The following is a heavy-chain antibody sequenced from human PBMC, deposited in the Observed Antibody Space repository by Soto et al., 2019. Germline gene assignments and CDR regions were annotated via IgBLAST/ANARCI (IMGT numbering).Heavy chain of an antibody. CDR1: GFTFSSYW. D-gene: IGHD3-10*01. J-gene: IGHJ4*02. CDR3: ARWFTYGNFDYFDY. CDR2: INSGGGTT. V-gene: IGHV3-74*01. Sequence: SGGSLRLCCAASGFTFSSYWMHWFRQAPGKGLMWVSRINSGGGTTTYADSVKGRFTISRDNAKNTLYLQMNGLRAEDTAVYYCARWFTYGNFDYFDYWGQGTQVTVSS.